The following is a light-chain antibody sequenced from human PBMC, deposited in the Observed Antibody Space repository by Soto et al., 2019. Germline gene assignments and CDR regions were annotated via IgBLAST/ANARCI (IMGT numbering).Light chain of an antibody. CDR3: QSYDSSLRVV. CDR2: GNS. J-gene: IGLJ2*01. V-gene: IGLV1-40*01. CDR1: SSNIGAGYD. Sequence: QSVLTQPPSVSGAPGQRVTISCTGSSSNIGAGYDVHWYQQLPGTAPKLLIYGNSNRPSGVPDRFSGSKSGTSASLAITGLEDEDEADYYCQSYDSSLRVVFGGGTKVTVL.